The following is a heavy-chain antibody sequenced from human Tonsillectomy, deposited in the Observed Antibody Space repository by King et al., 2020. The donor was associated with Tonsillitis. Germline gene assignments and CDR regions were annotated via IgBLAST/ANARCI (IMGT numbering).Heavy chain of an antibody. V-gene: IGHV4-59*01. Sequence: QLQESGPGLVKPSETLSLTCTVSGGSISSYYWSWIRQPPGKGLEWIGYIYYSGSTNYNPSLKSRVTISVDTSKNQFSLKLISVTAADTAVYYCARASEGRLDSSGYYRRIDAFDIWGQGTMVTVSS. J-gene: IGHJ3*02. CDR3: ARASEGRLDSSGYYRRIDAFDI. D-gene: IGHD3-22*01. CDR2: IYYSGST. CDR1: GGSISSYY.